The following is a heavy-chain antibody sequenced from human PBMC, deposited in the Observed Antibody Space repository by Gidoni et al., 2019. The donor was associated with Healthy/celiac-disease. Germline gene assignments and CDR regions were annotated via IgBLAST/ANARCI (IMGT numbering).Heavy chain of an antibody. V-gene: IGHV3-48*02. CDR3: AREPRSDDAFDI. CDR1: GFTFSGYS. CDR2: ISSSSSTI. J-gene: IGHJ3*02. Sequence: EVQLVESGGGLVQPGGSLRLSCAASGFTFSGYSMNWVRQAPGKGLEGVSYISSSSSTIYYADSVKGRFTISRDNAKNSLYLQMNSLRDEDTAVYYCAREPRSDDAFDIWGQGTMVTVSS.